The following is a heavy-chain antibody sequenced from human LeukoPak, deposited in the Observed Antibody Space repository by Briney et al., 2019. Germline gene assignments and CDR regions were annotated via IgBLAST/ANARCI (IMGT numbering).Heavy chain of an antibody. Sequence: GGSLRLSCAASWFTFSSYAMHWVRQAPGKGLEWVAVISYDGSNKYYADSVKCRFTIYRDNSKNTLYLQMNSLRAEDTAVYSCARGGSWNALVEYWGQGTLVTVSS. CDR2: ISYDGSNK. CDR3: ARGGSWNALVEY. J-gene: IGHJ4*02. CDR1: WFTFSSYA. V-gene: IGHV3-30-3*01. D-gene: IGHD1-1*01.